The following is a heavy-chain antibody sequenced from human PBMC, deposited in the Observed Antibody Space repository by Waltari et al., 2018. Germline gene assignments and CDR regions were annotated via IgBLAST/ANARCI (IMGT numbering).Heavy chain of an antibody. J-gene: IGHJ4*02. Sequence: QVQLQESGPGLVKPSETLSLTCDVSVYSINSGYYLGWIRPSPGKGLEWIATIYHAGDTFYNPSLKSRVTISMDTSKNQFSLKLNSVTAADTAVYFCSRQVLGYCTSAACRRLESWGQGTLVTVSS. V-gene: IGHV4-38-2*01. CDR2: IYHAGDT. CDR1: VYSINSGYY. D-gene: IGHD2-2*03. CDR3: SRQVLGYCTSAACRRLES.